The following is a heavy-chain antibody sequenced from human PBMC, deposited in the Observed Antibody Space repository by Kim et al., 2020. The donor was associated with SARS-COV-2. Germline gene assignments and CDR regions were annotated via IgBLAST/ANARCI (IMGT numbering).Heavy chain of an antibody. CDR1: GGSFSGYY. D-gene: IGHD6-19*01. Sequence: SETLSLTCAVYGGSFSGYYWNWIRQPPGKGLEWIGGINNSGSTNYNPSLKSRVTISVDTSKNQIYLKLSSVTAADTAVDYCARGPSAVAGTWGQGTLVIVSS. V-gene: IGHV4-34*01. J-gene: IGHJ5*02. CDR3: ARGPSAVAGT. CDR2: INNSGST.